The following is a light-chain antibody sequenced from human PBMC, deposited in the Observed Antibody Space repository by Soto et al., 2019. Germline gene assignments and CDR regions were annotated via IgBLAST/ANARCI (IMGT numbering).Light chain of an antibody. CDR3: QQYHNWPIT. Sequence: EIVLTQSPATLSLSPGERATLSCRASQSVSSYLAWYQQKPGQAPRLLMYDASTRATGIPARFSGSGSGTEFTLTISSLQSEDFAVYYCQQYHNWPITFGQGTRLEIK. V-gene: IGKV3-15*01. CDR1: QSVSSY. CDR2: DAS. J-gene: IGKJ5*01.